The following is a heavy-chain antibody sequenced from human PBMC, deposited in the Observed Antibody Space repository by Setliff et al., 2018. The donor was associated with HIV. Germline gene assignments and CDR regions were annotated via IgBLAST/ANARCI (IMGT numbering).Heavy chain of an antibody. Sequence: GGSLRLSCVASGFTFRTFAMHWVRQAPGKGLEWVSGVTYDGRRTFYTDAVRGRFTISRDDSKNTLYLQMNSLRAEDTAVYYCARVGAVWSFDYWGQGTLVTVSS. V-gene: IGHV3-30*07. CDR1: GFTFRTFA. J-gene: IGHJ4*02. CDR3: ARVGAVWSFDY. D-gene: IGHD1-1*01. CDR2: VTYDGRRT.